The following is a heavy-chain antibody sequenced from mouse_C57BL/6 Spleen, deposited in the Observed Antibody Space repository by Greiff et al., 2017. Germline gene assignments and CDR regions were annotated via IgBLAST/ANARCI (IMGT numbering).Heavy chain of an antibody. V-gene: IGHV1-26*01. CDR2: INPNNGGT. CDR3: ARVGDYDYDAWFAY. Sequence: VQLQQSGPELVKPGASVKISCKASGYTFTDYYMNWVKQSHGKSLEWIGDINPNNGGTSYNQKFKGKATLTVDKSSSTAYMELRSLTSEDSAVYYCARVGDYDYDAWFAYWGQGTLVTVSA. D-gene: IGHD2-4*01. CDR1: GYTFTDYY. J-gene: IGHJ3*01.